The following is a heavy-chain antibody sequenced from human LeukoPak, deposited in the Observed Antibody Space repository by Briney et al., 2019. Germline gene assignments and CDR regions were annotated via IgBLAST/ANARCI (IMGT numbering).Heavy chain of an antibody. CDR1: GGSFSGYY. V-gene: IGHV4-34*01. CDR3: ARRPIIAAAGRGSPKYYMDV. CDR2: INHSGST. D-gene: IGHD6-13*01. J-gene: IGHJ6*03. Sequence: SETLSLTCAVYGGSFSGYYWSWIRQPPGKGLEWIGEINHSGSTNYNPSLKSRVTISVDTSKNQFSLKLSSVTAADTAVYYCARRPIIAAAGRGSPKYYMDVWGKGTTVTISS.